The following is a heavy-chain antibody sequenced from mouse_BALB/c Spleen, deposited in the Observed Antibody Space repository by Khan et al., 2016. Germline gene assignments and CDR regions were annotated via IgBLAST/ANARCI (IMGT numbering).Heavy chain of an antibody. D-gene: IGHD4-1*01. Sequence: MQLQQSGPELVKPGASVKVSCKASGYTFTNYNMYWVKQSHGKSLEWIGYIDPYNGATSYNQKFKGKATLTVDKSSSTAYMHLNSLTSEDSAVYYCASLGRGYAMDYWGQGTSVTVSS. CDR3: ASLGRGYAMDY. J-gene: IGHJ4*01. CDR1: GYTFTNYN. V-gene: IGHV1S135*01. CDR2: IDPYNGAT.